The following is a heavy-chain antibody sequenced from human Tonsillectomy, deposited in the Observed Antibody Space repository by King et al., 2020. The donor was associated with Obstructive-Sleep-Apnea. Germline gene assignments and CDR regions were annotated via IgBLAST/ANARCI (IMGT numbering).Heavy chain of an antibody. V-gene: IGHV3-30*02. Sequence: VQLVESGGGVVQPGRSLRLSCAASGFTFSYYGMHWVRQAPGKGLEWVAFIRYDGSNKYYADSVKGRFTISRDNSKNTLYLQMNSLRAEDTAVYYCAKDGGYDSSGYYGRDYGMDVWGQGTTVTVSS. D-gene: IGHD3-22*01. CDR1: GFTFSYYG. CDR3: AKDGGYDSSGYYGRDYGMDV. J-gene: IGHJ6*02. CDR2: IRYDGSNK.